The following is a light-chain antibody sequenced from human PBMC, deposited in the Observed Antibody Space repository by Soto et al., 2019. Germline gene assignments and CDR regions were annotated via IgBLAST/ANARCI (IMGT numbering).Light chain of an antibody. V-gene: IGLV2-14*01. CDR3: NSYTSTFTWI. CDR2: EVT. Sequence: QPVLTQPASVSGSPGQSITISCTGTSSDVGGHNFVSWYQQHPGKAPKLIIYEVTYRPSGVSDRFSGSKSGNTASLTISGLQAEDEADYYCNSYTSTFTWIFGGGTKLTVL. J-gene: IGLJ2*01. CDR1: SSDVGGHNF.